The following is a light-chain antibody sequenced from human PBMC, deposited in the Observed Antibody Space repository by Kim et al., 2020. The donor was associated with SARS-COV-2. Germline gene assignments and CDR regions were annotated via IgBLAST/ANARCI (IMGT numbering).Light chain of an antibody. V-gene: IGKV3-20*01. CDR2: GAS. Sequence: APGARATLSCRASQSVSSTYLAWYQQKPGQAPRLLIYGASSRATGIPDRFSGSGSGTDFTLTITRLEPEDFAVYYCQQYSSSPATFGQGTKVDIK. J-gene: IGKJ1*01. CDR3: QQYSSSPAT. CDR1: QSVSSTY.